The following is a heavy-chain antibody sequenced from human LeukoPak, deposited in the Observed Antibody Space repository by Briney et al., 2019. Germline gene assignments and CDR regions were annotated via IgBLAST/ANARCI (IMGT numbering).Heavy chain of an antibody. J-gene: IGHJ4*02. CDR2: IIPILGIA. V-gene: IGHV1-69*04. D-gene: IGHD3-22*01. CDR3: ARDPRDSSGSLFDY. CDR1: GGTFSSYA. Sequence: SAKVSCKASGGTFSSYAISWVRQAPGQGREWMGRIIPILGIANYAQKFQGRVTITADKSTSTAYMELSSLRSEDTAVYYCARDPRDSSGSLFDYWGQGTLVTVSS.